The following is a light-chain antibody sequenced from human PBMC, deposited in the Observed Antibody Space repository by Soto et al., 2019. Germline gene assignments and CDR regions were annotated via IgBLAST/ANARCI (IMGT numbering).Light chain of an antibody. CDR1: QSISSW. CDR2: KTS. CDR3: QQYNSFPT. V-gene: IGKV1-5*03. J-gene: IGKJ1*01. Sequence: DIQMTQSPSTLSASVGDRVTITCRASQSISSWLAWYQQKPGKAPKLLIYKTSSLESGVQSRFSGSGSGTEFTLTISSLQPDDFATYYCQQYNSFPTFGQGTKLEIK.